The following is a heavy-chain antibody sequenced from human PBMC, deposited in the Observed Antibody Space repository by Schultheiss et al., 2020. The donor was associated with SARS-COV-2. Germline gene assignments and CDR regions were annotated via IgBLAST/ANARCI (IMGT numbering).Heavy chain of an antibody. J-gene: IGHJ4*02. CDR2: IYWNDDK. V-gene: IGHV2-5*01. Sequence: SGPTLVKPTQTLTLTCTFSGFLLTTSEVGVAWIRQPPGKALECLAVIYWNDDKHYSPSLKSRLTITKDTSKNQVILTMTNMDPVDTATYYCAHRKYNDWWDYWGQGTLVTVSS. D-gene: IGHD2-8*02. CDR1: GFLLTTSEVG. CDR3: AHRKYNDWWDY.